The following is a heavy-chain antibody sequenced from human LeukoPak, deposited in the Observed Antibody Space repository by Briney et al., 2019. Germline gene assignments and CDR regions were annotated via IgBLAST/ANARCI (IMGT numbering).Heavy chain of an antibody. D-gene: IGHD4-23*01. V-gene: IGHV4-61*01. CDR1: GGSVSSGISY. CDR3: ARYRGNSNGGFDP. CDR2: IYNSGGT. J-gene: IGHJ5*02. Sequence: SETLSLTCSVSGGSVSSGISYWSWIRQPPGEGLEWIGNIYNSGGTNYNPSLKSRVTTSVDTSKNQFSLKLTSVTAADTAVYYCARYRGNSNGGFDPWGQGTLVTVSS.